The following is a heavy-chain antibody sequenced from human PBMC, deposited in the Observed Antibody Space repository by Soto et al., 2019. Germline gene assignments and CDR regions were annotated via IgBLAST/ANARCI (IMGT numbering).Heavy chain of an antibody. CDR2: ISSSSSTI. J-gene: IGHJ4*02. V-gene: IGHV3-48*01. CDR1: GFTFSSYS. CDR3: ARDRCSSTSCYDSLDY. Sequence: PGESLKISCAASGFTFSSYSMNWVRQAPGKGLEWVSYISSSSSTIYYADSVKGRFTISRDNAKNSLYLQMNSLRAEDTAVYYCARDRCSSTSCYDSLDYWGQGTLVTVSS. D-gene: IGHD2-2*01.